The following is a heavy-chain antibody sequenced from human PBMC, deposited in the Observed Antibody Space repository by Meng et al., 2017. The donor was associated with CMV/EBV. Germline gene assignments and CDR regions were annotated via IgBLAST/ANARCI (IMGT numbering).Heavy chain of an antibody. CDR2: IYYSGST. D-gene: IGHD2-2*02. CDR1: SGSYY. CDR3: ARSVPCSSTSCYKGAGWFDP. J-gene: IGHJ5*02. V-gene: IGHV4-61*01. Sequence: SGSYYWSWIRQPPGKGLEWIGYIYYSGSTNYTPSLKSRVTISVDTSKNQFSLKLSSVTAADTAVYYCARSVPCSSTSCYKGAGWFDPWGQGTLVTVSS.